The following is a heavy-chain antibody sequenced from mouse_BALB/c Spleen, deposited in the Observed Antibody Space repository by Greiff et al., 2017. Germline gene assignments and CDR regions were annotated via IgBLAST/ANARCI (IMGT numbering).Heavy chain of an antibody. CDR3: ARGGGRAMDY. V-gene: IGHV4-1*02. CDR2: INPDSSTI. CDR1: GFDFSRYW. J-gene: IGHJ4*01. Sequence: EVKLLESGGGLVQPGGSLKLSCAASGFDFSRYWMSWVRQAPGKGLEWIGEINPDSSTINYTPSLKDKFIISRDNAKNTLYLQMSKVRSEDTALYYCARGGGRAMDYWGQGTSVTVSS.